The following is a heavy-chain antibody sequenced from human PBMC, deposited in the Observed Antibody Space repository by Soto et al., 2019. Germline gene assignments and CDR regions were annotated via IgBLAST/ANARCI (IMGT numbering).Heavy chain of an antibody. CDR2: IDRSDSYT. CDR1: GCKITWNW. J-gene: IGHJ6*02. D-gene: IGHD2-15*01. CDR3: AVLEGRDEYVLDF. V-gene: IGHV5-10-1*01. Sequence: SCKGSGCKITWNWISSVPQMPGKGLEWMGRIDRSDSYTNYSPSFQGHVTISADKSISTAYLQWSSLKASDTSMYYCAVLEGRDEYVLDFWGQGTTVTVSS.